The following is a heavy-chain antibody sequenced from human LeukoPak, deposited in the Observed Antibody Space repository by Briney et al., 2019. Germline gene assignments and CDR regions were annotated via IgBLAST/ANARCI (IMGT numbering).Heavy chain of an antibody. D-gene: IGHD4-17*01. CDR3: TRDVRLRHKYYYMDV. J-gene: IGHJ6*03. CDR1: GGTFSSYA. V-gene: IGHV1-69*06. Sequence: SVKVSCKASGGTFSSYAISWVRQAPGQGLEWMGGIIPIFGTANYAQKFQGRVTITADKSTSTAYMELSSLRSEDTAVYYCTRDVRLRHKYYYMDVWGKGTTVTVSS. CDR2: IIPIFGTA.